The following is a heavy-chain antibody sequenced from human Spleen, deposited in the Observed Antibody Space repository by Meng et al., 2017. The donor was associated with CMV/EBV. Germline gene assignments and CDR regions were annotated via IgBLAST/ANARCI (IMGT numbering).Heavy chain of an antibody. CDR1: FSGSS. CDR2: INPNSGGT. CDR3: ARIVGFCSSTRCDDSFDI. J-gene: IGHJ3*02. D-gene: IGHD2-2*01. Sequence: FSGSSMHWGRQAPVLGLEWMGWINPNSGGTNYAQKFQGRVTMTRDTSISTAYMELSRLRSDDTAVYFCARIVGFCSSTRCDDSFDIWAQGTMVTVSS. V-gene: IGHV1-2*02.